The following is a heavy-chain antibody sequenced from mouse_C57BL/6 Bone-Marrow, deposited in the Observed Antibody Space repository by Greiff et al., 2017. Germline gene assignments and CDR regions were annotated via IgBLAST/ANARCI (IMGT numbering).Heavy chain of an antibody. CDR3: ARSTVHFDY. CDR1: GYTFTSYW. Sequence: VQLQQPGAELVKPGASVKLSCKASGYTFTSYWMHWVKQRPGQGLEWIGMIHPNSGSTNYNEKFKGKATLTVDKSSSTAYMQLSSLTSEDSAVFYCARSTVHFDYWGQGTTLTVSS. J-gene: IGHJ2*01. CDR2: IHPNSGST. V-gene: IGHV1-64*01.